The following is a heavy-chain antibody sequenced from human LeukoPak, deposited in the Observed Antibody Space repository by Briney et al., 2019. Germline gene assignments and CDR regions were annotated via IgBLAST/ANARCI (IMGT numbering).Heavy chain of an antibody. V-gene: IGHV3-7*01. CDR2: IRQNGSDK. Sequence: GGSLRLSCEASGFTFSNYWMDWVRQAPGKGLEWVANIRQNGSDKYYVDPVKGRFTISRDNAKNSLYLQMNSLRVEDTAVYYCARGVNWWYFDLWGRGTLVTVSS. CDR1: GFTFSNYW. J-gene: IGHJ2*01. CDR3: ARGVNWWYFDL. D-gene: IGHD1-1*01.